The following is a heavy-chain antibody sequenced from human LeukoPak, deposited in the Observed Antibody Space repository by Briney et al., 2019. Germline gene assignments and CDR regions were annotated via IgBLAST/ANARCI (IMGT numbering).Heavy chain of an antibody. CDR2: ISAYNGNT. CDR1: GYTFTSYG. V-gene: IGHV1-18*01. Sequence: ASVKVSCKASGYTFTSYGISWVRQAPGQGLEWMGWISAYNGNTNYAQKLQGRVTMTTDTSTSTAYVELRSLRSDDTAVYYCARLIRGIAARPNGPFDYWGQGTLVTVSS. J-gene: IGHJ4*02. D-gene: IGHD6-6*01. CDR3: ARLIRGIAARPNGPFDY.